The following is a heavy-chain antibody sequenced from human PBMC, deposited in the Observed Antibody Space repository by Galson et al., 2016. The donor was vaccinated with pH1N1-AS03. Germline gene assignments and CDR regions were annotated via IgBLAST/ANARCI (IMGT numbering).Heavy chain of an antibody. V-gene: IGHV4-38-2*02. CDR3: ARSPRLIAVTGTFPSRFDP. CDR2: IYHGGST. CDR1: GYSITTGYY. J-gene: IGHJ5*02. D-gene: IGHD6-19*01. Sequence: LSLTCTVSGYSITTGYYWGWVRQSPGKGLEWIGSIYHGGSTDYNPSLKSRVTISEDTSKNQFSLKLTSVTAADTAVYYCARSPRLIAVTGTFPSRFDPWGQGILVTVSS.